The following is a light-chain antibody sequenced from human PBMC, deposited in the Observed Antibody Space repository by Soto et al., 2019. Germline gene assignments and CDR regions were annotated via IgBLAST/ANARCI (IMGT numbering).Light chain of an antibody. CDR3: QQRSNWPPLT. J-gene: IGKJ4*01. Sequence: EIVLTQSPATLSLSPGERATLSCRASQSVSSYLDWYQQKPGQAPRLLIYDASNSATGIPARFSGSGSGTDFALTISSLEPEDFAVYYCQQRSNWPPLTFGGGTKVEIK. CDR2: DAS. V-gene: IGKV3-11*01. CDR1: QSVSSY.